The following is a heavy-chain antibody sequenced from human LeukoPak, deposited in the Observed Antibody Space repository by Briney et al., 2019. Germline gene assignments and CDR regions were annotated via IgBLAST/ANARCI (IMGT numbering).Heavy chain of an antibody. CDR2: ISGSVVSK. J-gene: IGHJ3*02. CDR3: AKASGRSAWYDVFDI. Sequence: GGSLRLSCAASGFSFSSYAMSWVRQAPGKGLEWVSGISGSVVSKYYAASFKGRFTTSRDNSNNTLYVQMNSLRAEDTAVYCCAKASGRSAWYDVFDIWGQGTMVTVSS. D-gene: IGHD6-19*01. V-gene: IGHV3-23*01. CDR1: GFSFSSYA.